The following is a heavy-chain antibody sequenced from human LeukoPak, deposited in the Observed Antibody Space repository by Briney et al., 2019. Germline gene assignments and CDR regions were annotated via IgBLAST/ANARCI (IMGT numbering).Heavy chain of an antibody. J-gene: IGHJ4*02. CDR3: ARGRWLDHYFDY. V-gene: IGHV4-34*01. D-gene: IGHD6-19*01. Sequence: SETLSLTCAVYGGSFSGYYWSWIRQPPGKGLEWIGEINHSGSTNYNPSLKSRVTISVDTSKNQFSLKLSSVTAADTAVYYCARGRWLDHYFDYWGQGTLVTVS. CDR1: GGSFSGYY. CDR2: INHSGST.